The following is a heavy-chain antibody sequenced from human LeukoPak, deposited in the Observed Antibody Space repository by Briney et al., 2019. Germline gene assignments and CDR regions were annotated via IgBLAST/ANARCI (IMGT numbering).Heavy chain of an antibody. V-gene: IGHV3-23*01. J-gene: IGHJ4*02. Sequence: PGGSLRLSCAASGFTFSTYAMSWVRQAPGKGLEWVSAISGNGPATYYADSVKGRFTISRDNSKNTLYLQMNSLRAEDTAVYYCAKDKYYGSGSYYAYFDYWGQGTLVTVSS. CDR2: ISGNGPAT. CDR1: GFTFSTYA. CDR3: AKDKYYGSGSYYAYFDY. D-gene: IGHD3-10*01.